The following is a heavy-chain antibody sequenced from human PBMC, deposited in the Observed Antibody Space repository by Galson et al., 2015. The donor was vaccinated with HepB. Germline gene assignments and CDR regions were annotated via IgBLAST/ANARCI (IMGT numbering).Heavy chain of an antibody. CDR3: ARATFPLKNCRSFSCQLDAFDI. D-gene: IGHD2-2*01. Sequence: SVKVSCKASGGAFSSYAFSWVRQAPGQGLEWMGGIIPIFHTTNYAQNFQDRVTLTADGSTSTAYMEPSSLRSEDTALYYCARATFPLKNCRSFSCQLDAFDIWGQGTMVTVSS. V-gene: IGHV1-69*13. CDR1: GGAFSSYA. J-gene: IGHJ3*02. CDR2: IIPIFHTT.